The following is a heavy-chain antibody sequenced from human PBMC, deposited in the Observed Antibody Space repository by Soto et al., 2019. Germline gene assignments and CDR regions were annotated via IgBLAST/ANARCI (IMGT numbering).Heavy chain of an antibody. CDR3: AIRLGSIAVAGENLFDAFDI. D-gene: IGHD6-19*01. V-gene: IGHV1-69*13. Sequence: SVKVSCKASGGTFSSYAISWVRQAPGQGLEWMGGIIPIFGTASYAQKFQGRVTITADESTSTAYMELSSLRSEDTAVYYCAIRLGSIAVAGENLFDAFDIWGQGTMVTVSS. J-gene: IGHJ3*02. CDR2: IIPIFGTA. CDR1: GGTFSSYA.